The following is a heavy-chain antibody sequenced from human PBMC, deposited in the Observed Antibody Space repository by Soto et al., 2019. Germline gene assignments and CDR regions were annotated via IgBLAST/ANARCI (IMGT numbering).Heavy chain of an antibody. V-gene: IGHV1-18*01. CDR3: ERDRSMGLGNVIWLFDY. J-gene: IGHJ4*02. D-gene: IGHD3-10*01. CDR2: VSAYNEKT. Sequence: QVQLVQSGAEVKKPGASVKVSCQASGYTFTSYGITWVRQAPGQGLEWMGWVSAYNEKTNYAQKFQGRVTMTTDTSTNTAYMELSSLTSAVAALYYWERDRSMGLGNVIWLFDYWGQGTLVSVSS. CDR1: GYTFTSYG.